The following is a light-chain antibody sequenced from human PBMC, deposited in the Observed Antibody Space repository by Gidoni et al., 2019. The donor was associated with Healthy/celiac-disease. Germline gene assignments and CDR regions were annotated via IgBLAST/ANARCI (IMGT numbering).Light chain of an antibody. CDR3: QQYNNWWT. J-gene: IGKJ1*01. Sequence: EIVMTQSPATLSVSPGERATLSCRASQSVSSNLAWYQQKPGQAPRHLIYCASTRATGIPARFSGSGSGTDFTLTISSLQSEDFAVYYCQQYNNWWTFGQGTKVEIK. CDR1: QSVSSN. V-gene: IGKV3-15*01. CDR2: CAS.